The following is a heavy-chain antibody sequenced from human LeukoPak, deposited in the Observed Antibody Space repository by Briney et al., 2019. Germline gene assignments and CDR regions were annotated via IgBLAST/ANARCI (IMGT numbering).Heavy chain of an antibody. CDR2: IYPGDSDT. Sequence: GGALQTSFQGSGCIFISYWIGWVGPLAGKDRAWMGIIYPGDSDTRYSPSFQGELTISADKSISTAYLQWSSLKASDTAMYYCARSAIAAAGPYSFDYWGQGTLVTVSS. D-gene: IGHD6-13*01. V-gene: IGHV5-51*01. CDR1: GCIFISYW. J-gene: IGHJ4*02. CDR3: ARSAIAAAGPYSFDY.